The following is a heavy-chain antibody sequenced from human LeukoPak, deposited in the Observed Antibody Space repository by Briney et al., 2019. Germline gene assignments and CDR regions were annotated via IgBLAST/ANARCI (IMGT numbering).Heavy chain of an antibody. D-gene: IGHD2-2*01. CDR1: DSSISSDSY. Sequence: SETLSLTCPLSDSSISSDSYRGWIRPPPGKGLEGIGSFYHSGMTFYNPSLSTRVTVSLDTSKKHFSLNLSSVTAADTPVYYCARSTAVPRSFDVWGQGTLVTVSS. V-gene: IGHV4-38-2*01. J-gene: IGHJ3*01. CDR2: FYHSGMT. CDR3: ARSTAVPRSFDV.